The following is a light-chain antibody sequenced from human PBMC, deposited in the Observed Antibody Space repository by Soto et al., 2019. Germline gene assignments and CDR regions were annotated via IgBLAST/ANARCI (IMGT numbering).Light chain of an antibody. CDR3: QQYGTSPRT. Sequence: EVMLTQSPGTLSLSPGERATLSCRASQSIFSNYLAWYQQKSGQAPRLLIYGASNRATGIPDRFSGSGSGTDFTLAISRLEPEDFAVYYCQQYGTSPRTFAQGTKVEF. CDR2: GAS. CDR1: QSIFSNY. J-gene: IGKJ1*01. V-gene: IGKV3-20*01.